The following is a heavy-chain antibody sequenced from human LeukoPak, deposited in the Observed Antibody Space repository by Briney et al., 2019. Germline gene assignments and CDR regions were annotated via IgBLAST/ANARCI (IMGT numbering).Heavy chain of an antibody. CDR2: IYYTGST. D-gene: IGHD3-10*01. CDR3: ARSQNYYGSGDY. J-gene: IGHJ4*02. CDR1: GDSVSNGNYY. V-gene: IGHV4-61*03. Sequence: SETLSLTCIVSGDSVSNGNYYWSWLRQPPGKALEWIGYIYYTGSTYYNPSLEGRVTISVDTPRNHFSVKLNSVTAADTAVYYCARSQNYYGSGDYWSQGTLVTVSS.